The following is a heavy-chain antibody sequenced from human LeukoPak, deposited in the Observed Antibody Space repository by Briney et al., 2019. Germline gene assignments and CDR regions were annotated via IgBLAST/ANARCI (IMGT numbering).Heavy chain of an antibody. V-gene: IGHV4-4*07. Sequence: SETLSLTCTVSGGSISSYYWSWIRQPAGKGLDWIGRIYTSGSTNYNPSLKSRVTMSVDTSKNQFSLKLSSVTAADTAVYYCARASVCFRDYFFDYWGQGTLVTVSS. CDR2: IYTSGST. J-gene: IGHJ4*02. CDR3: ARASVCFRDYFFDY. D-gene: IGHD2-21*02. CDR1: GGSISSYY.